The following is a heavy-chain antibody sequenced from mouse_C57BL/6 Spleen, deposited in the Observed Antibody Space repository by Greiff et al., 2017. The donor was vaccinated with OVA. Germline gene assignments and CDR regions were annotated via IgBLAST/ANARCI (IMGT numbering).Heavy chain of an antibody. CDR3: ARDVLAWFAY. J-gene: IGHJ3*01. CDR2: INPSSGYT. V-gene: IGHV1-4*01. Sequence: LQESGAELARPGASVKMSCKASGYTFTSYTMHWVKQRPGQGLEWIGYINPSSGYTKYNQKFKDKATLTADKSSSTAYMQLSSLTSEDSAVYYCARDVLAWFAYWGQGTLVTVSA. CDR1: GYTFTSYT.